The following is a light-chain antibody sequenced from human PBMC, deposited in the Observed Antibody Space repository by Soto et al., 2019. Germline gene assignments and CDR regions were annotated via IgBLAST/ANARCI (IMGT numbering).Light chain of an antibody. Sequence: EFVLTQSLDTLSVSPGDRATLSCRASQSVGRDYLAWYQQKPGQAPRLLIHGASNRATGIPDRFSGSGSGTDFTLSISRLEPEDFAVYYCQQYAKSPITFGQGTRLEIK. J-gene: IGKJ5*01. CDR3: QQYAKSPIT. CDR1: QSVGRDY. CDR2: GAS. V-gene: IGKV3-20*01.